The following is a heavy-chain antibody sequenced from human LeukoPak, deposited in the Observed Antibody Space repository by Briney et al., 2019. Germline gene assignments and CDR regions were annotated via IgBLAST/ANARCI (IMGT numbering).Heavy chain of an antibody. Sequence: GGSLRLSCAASGFTFSSYEMNWVRQAPRKGLEWVSYISSSGGTIYYADSVKGRFTISRDNAKNSLYLQMNSLRAEDTAVYYCARDQECGGDCYSYGMDVWGQGTTVTVSS. D-gene: IGHD2-21*01. CDR2: ISSSGGTI. J-gene: IGHJ6*02. CDR3: ARDQECGGDCYSYGMDV. CDR1: GFTFSSYE. V-gene: IGHV3-48*03.